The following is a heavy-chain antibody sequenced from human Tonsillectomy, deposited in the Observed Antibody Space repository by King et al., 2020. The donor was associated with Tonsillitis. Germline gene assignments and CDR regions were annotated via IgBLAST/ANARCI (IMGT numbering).Heavy chain of an antibody. J-gene: IGHJ4*02. CDR2: ISGSGGDT. CDR3: ARQLGYTYGPFDY. D-gene: IGHD5-18*01. CDR1: RFIFSSFA. V-gene: IGHV3-23*04. Sequence: VQLVESGGDLVQPGGSLRLSCAASRFIFSSFAMTWVRQTPGKGLECVSGISGSGGDTYYADSVKGRFTISRDNSKNTLYLQMNSLRAEDTAVYYCARQLGYTYGPFDYWGQGTLVIVSS.